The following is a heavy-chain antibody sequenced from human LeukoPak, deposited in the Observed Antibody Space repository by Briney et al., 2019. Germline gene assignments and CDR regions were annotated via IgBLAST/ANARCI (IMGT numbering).Heavy chain of an antibody. J-gene: IGHJ3*02. V-gene: IGHV3-48*03. CDR1: GFTFSSYE. D-gene: IGHD6-25*01. CDR3: AREAAAFDI. CDR2: ISSSGSTI. Sequence: PGGSLRLSCAASGFTFSSYEMNWVRQAPGKGLEWVSYISSSGSTIYYADSVKGRFTISRDNAKNSLYLQMNSLRAEDTALYYCAREAAAFDIWGQGTMVTVSS.